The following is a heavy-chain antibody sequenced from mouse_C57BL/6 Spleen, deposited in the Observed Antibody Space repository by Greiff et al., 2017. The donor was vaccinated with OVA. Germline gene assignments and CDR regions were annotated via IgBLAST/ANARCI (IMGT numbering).Heavy chain of an antibody. V-gene: IGHV1-69*01. Sequence: VQLQQPGAELVMPGASVKLSCKASGYTFTSYWMHWVKQRPGQGLEWIGEIDPSDSYTNYNQKFKGKSTLTVDKSSSTAYMQLSSLTSEDSAVYYCASTAQATSDAMDYWGQGTSVTVSS. D-gene: IGHD3-2*02. CDR3: ASTAQATSDAMDY. CDR2: IDPSDSYT. CDR1: GYTFTSYW. J-gene: IGHJ4*01.